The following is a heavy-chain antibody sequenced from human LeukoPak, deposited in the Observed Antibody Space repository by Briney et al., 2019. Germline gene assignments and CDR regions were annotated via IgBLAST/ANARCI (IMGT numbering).Heavy chain of an antibody. J-gene: IGHJ5*02. CDR1: GGTFSSYA. Sequence: SVKVSCKASGGTFSSYAISWVRQAPGQGLEWMGGIIPIFGTANYAQKFQGRVTITADKSTSTAYMELSSLRSEDTAVYYCARVSAICSGGSCYFNWFDPWGQGTLVTVSS. CDR3: ARVSAICSGGSCYFNWFDP. CDR2: IIPIFGTA. D-gene: IGHD2-15*01. V-gene: IGHV1-69*06.